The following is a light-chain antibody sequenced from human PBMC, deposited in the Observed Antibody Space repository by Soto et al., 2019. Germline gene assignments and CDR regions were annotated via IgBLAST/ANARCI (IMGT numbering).Light chain of an antibody. V-gene: IGKV3-20*01. J-gene: IGKJ1*01. CDR3: QQYDNSPWT. Sequence: EIGLTQSPGTLSLSPGERATLSCRASQSVSSSFFAWYQQKPGQAPRLLIYGASSRATGIPDRFSASGSGTDFTLTISRLEPEDFAVYYCQQYDNSPWTFGQGTKVEIK. CDR2: GAS. CDR1: QSVSSSF.